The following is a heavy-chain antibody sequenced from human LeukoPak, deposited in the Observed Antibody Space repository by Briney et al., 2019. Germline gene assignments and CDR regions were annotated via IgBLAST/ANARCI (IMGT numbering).Heavy chain of an antibody. CDR3: VRDLGVGNYGDY. V-gene: IGHV3-33*01. J-gene: IGHJ4*02. CDR2: IWADGSEQ. D-gene: IGHD3-10*01. Sequence: GGSLRLSCAASGFPFSVFGMHWVRQAPGKGLEWVAVIWADGSEQYYADSEKGRFTFSRNNSKKMLYLQMNSLRAEDTAVYYCVRDLGVGNYGDYWGQGTLVTVSS. CDR1: GFPFSVFG.